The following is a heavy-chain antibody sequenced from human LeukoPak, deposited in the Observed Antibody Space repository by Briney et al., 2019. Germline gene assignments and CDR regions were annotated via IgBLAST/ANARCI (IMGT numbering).Heavy chain of an antibody. V-gene: IGHV1-8*01. J-gene: IGHJ6*03. Sequence: ASVKVSCKASGYTFTSYDINWVRQATGQGLEWMGWMNPNSGNTGYAQKFQGRVTMTRHTSISTAYMELSSLRSEGTAVYYCARGRRIAAAGTRRGYYYYYMDVWGKGTTVTVSS. CDR2: MNPNSGNT. D-gene: IGHD6-13*01. CDR1: GYTFTSYD. CDR3: ARGRRIAAAGTRRGYYYYYMDV.